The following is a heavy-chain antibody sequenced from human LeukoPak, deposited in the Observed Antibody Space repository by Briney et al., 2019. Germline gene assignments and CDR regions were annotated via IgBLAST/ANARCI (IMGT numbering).Heavy chain of an antibody. Sequence: ASVKISCKASGCTFSSYAISWVRQAPGQGHEWVGGIIPILGTANYAQKFQGRVTITADKSTSTAYMELSSLRSEDTAVYYCARDPTTLLWFGELTQGWFDPWGQGTLVTVSS. CDR1: GCTFSSYA. V-gene: IGHV1-69*06. D-gene: IGHD3-10*01. CDR2: IIPILGTA. J-gene: IGHJ5*02. CDR3: ARDPTTLLWFGELTQGWFDP.